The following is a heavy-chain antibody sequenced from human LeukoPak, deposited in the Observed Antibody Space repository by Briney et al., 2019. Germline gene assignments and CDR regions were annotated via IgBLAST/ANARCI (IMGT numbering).Heavy chain of an antibody. CDR3: ARGIAPAATLYYYYYMDV. CDR2: IYYSGST. CDR1: GGSTSSYY. D-gene: IGHD2-2*01. J-gene: IGHJ6*03. Sequence: PSETLSLTCTVSGGSTSSYYWSWIRQPPGKGLEWIGYIYYSGSTNYNPSLKSRVTISVDTSKNQFSLKLSSVTAADTAVYYCARGIAPAATLYYYYYMDVWGKGTTVTVSS. V-gene: IGHV4-59*08.